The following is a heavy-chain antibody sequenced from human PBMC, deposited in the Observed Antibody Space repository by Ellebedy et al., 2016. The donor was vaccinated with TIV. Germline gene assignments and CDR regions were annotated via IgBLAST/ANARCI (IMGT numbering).Heavy chain of an antibody. V-gene: IGHV3-7*03. CDR1: GFTFSSYW. J-gene: IGHJ2*01. CDR2: INQDGSEQ. CDR3: ARAIYGASYL. Sequence: GGSLRLSCAASGFTFSSYWMTWVRQAPGKGLEWVANINQDGSEQYYVDSVQGRFTISRDNAKNSLYLLMNSLRVEDTAVYYCARAIYGASYLWGRGTLVTVSS. D-gene: IGHD4-17*01.